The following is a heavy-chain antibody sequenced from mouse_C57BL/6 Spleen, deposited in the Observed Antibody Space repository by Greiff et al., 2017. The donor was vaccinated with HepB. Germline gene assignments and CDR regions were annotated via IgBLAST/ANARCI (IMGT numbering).Heavy chain of an antibody. J-gene: IGHJ3*01. Sequence: VQLQQPGAELVRPGTSVKLSCKASGYTFTSYWMHWVKQRPGQGLEWIGVIDPSDSYTNYNQKFKGKATLTVDTSSSTAYMQLSSLTSEDSAVYYCARTLRRPSAYWGQGTLVTVSA. D-gene: IGHD2-4*01. CDR3: ARTLRRPSAY. CDR2: IDPSDSYT. CDR1: GYTFTSYW. V-gene: IGHV1-59*01.